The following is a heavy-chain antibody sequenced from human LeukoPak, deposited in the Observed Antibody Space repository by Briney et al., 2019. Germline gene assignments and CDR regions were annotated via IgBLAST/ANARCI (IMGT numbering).Heavy chain of an antibody. J-gene: IGHJ4*02. CDR1: GFTFSSYA. CDR3: AKDRAVRFGAFDY. D-gene: IGHD3-3*01. V-gene: IGHV3-23*01. CDR2: ISGSGGST. Sequence: GGSLRLSCAASGFTFSSYAMSWVRQAPGKGLEWVSAISGSGGSTYYADSVKGRFTISRDNSKNTLYLQMNSMRAEDTAVYYCAKDRAVRFGAFDYWGQGTLVTVSS.